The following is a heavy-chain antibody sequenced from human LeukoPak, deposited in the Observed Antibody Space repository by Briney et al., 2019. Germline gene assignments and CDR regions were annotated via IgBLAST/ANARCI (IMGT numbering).Heavy chain of an antibody. J-gene: IGHJ5*02. CDR2: INPSGGST. Sequence: ASVKVSCKASGYTFTSYYMHWVRQAPGQGLEWMGIINPSGGSTSYAQKFQGRVTMTRDTSTSTVYMELSSLRSEDTAVYYCAGSYCSSTSCYRWYWFDPWGQGTLVTVSS. V-gene: IGHV1-46*01. D-gene: IGHD2-2*01. CDR1: GYTFTSYY. CDR3: AGSYCSSTSCYRWYWFDP.